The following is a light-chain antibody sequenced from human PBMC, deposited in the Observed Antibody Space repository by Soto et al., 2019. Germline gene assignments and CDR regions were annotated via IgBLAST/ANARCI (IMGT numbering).Light chain of an antibody. V-gene: IGLV2-11*01. CDR3: CSYAGVVYV. J-gene: IGLJ1*01. CDR2: DVT. Sequence: QSALTQPPSVSGSPGQSVTISCSGTSSDVGGYNYVSWYQQYPGRAPKIMIYDVTKRPSGVPDRFSGSKSGNTASLTISGLQAHDEAVYYCCSYAGVVYVFGIGTKLPS. CDR1: SSDVGGYNY.